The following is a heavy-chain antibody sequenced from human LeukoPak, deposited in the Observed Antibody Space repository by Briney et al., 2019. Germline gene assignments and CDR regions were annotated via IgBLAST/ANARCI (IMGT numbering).Heavy chain of an antibody. V-gene: IGHV3-23*01. CDR2: VSGSAGRT. CDR1: GFTFSSFA. CDR3: AKNRGHCVDGVCHNYYYMDV. J-gene: IGHJ6*03. Sequence: GGSLRLSCAASGFTFSSFAMTWVRQAPGKGLEWVSTVSGSAGRTDYADSVKGRFTISRDNLKNTLYLQMNGLRAEDTAVYYCAKNRGHCVDGVCHNYYYMDVWGRGTTVTVS. D-gene: IGHD2-8*02.